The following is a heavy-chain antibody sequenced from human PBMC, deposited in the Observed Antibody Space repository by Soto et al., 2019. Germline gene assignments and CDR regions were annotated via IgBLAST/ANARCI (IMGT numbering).Heavy chain of an antibody. CDR2: ISGSGGST. CDR3: VSHYGSGSYYYYYYYGMDV. CDR1: GFTFSSYA. D-gene: IGHD3-10*01. Sequence: GESLKISCAASGFTFSSYAMSWVRQAPGKGLEWVSAISGSGGSTYYADSVKGRFTISRDNSKNTLYLQMNSLRAEDTAVYYCVSHYGSGSYYYYYYYGMDVWGQGTTVTVSS. J-gene: IGHJ6*02. V-gene: IGHV3-23*01.